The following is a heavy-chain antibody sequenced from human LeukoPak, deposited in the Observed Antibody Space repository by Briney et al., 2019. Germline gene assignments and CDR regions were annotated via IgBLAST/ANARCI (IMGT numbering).Heavy chain of an antibody. CDR2: ISWNSGSI. Sequence: QAGGSLRLSCAASGFTFDDYAMHWVRQAPGKGLEWVSGISWNSGSIGYADSVKGRFTISRDNAKNSLYLQMNSLRAEDTALYYCAKALQQLVIIDAFDIWGQGTMVTVSS. CDR1: GFTFDDYA. CDR3: AKALQQLVIIDAFDI. V-gene: IGHV3-9*01. D-gene: IGHD6-13*01. J-gene: IGHJ3*02.